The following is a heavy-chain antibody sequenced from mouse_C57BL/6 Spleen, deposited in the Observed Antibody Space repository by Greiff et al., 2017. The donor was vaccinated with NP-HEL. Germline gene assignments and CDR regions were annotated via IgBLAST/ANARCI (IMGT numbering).Heavy chain of an antibody. V-gene: IGHV1-82*01. J-gene: IGHJ2*01. D-gene: IGHD3-2*02. CDR3: ARELSPDY. CDR2: IYPGDGDT. Sequence: VQLQQSGPELVKPGASVKISCKASGYAFSSSWMNWVKQRPGKGLEWIGRIYPGDGDTNYNGKFKGKATLTADKSSSTAYMQLSSLTSEDSAVYCCARELSPDYWGQGTTLTVSS. CDR1: GYAFSSSW.